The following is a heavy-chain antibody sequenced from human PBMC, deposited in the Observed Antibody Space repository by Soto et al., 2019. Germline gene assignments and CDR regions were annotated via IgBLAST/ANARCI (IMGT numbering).Heavy chain of an antibody. Sequence: VGSLRLSCAASGFTFSSYAMHCVRQSPGKGLEWVAVISYDGNNKYYADSVKGRFTISRDNSKNTLYLQMNSLRAEDTAVYYCARARAKCGGDCHEYFKSWGQGTLVSVSS. CDR1: GFTFSSYA. J-gene: IGHJ1*01. CDR3: ARARAKCGGDCHEYFKS. D-gene: IGHD2-21*02. V-gene: IGHV3-30-3*01. CDR2: ISYDGNNK.